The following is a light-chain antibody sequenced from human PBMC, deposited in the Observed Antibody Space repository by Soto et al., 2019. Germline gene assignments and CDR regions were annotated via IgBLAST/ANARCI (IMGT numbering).Light chain of an antibody. CDR3: TQYNDNWT. CDR2: KAS. Sequence: DIQMTQSPSTLSASVGDRVTITCRASQSVSRWLAWYQQKPGKAPKLLIYKASTLESGVPPTFSGSGSGTEFTLAISSLQPDDSATYSCTQYNDNWTFVQGHKVEIK. CDR1: QSVSRW. V-gene: IGKV1-5*03. J-gene: IGKJ1*01.